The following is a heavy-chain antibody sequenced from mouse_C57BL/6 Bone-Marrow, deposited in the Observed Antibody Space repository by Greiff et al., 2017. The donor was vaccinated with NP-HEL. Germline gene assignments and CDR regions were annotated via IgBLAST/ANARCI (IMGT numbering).Heavy chain of an antibody. J-gene: IGHJ3*01. CDR3: ARAGSNYYFDY. V-gene: IGHV3-1*01. D-gene: IGHD2-5*01. CDR1: GYSITSGSV. CDR2: ISYSGST. Sequence: EVQLKESGPGMVRPSQSLSLPCTVTGYSITSGSVCHWIRPFPGNKLEWMGYISYSGSTNYNPTLKSRISITHGTSKNHFCLKLNSVTTEDTATYYGARAGSNYYFDYWGQGTLVTVSA.